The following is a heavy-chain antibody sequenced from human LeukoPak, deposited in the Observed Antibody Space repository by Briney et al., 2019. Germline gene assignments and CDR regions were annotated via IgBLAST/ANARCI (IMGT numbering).Heavy chain of an antibody. D-gene: IGHD6-6*01. CDR2: INHRGST. Sequence: SETLSLTCAVYGESFSGYYWSWIRQPPGKGLEWIGEINHRGSTNHNPSLKSRVTISINTSKNQFSLNLRSVTAADTAVYYCEGIPTPHSSSSAGDDYWGQGTLATVSS. J-gene: IGHJ4*02. CDR1: GESFSGYY. CDR3: EGIPTPHSSSSAGDDY. V-gene: IGHV4-34*01.